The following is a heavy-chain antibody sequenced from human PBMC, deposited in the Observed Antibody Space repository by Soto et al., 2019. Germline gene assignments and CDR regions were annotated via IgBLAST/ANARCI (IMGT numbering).Heavy chain of an antibody. CDR1: GGSISSYY. V-gene: IGHV4-59*08. Sequence: SETLSLTCTVSGGSISSYYWSWIRQPPGKGLEWIGYIYYSGSTNYNPSLKSRVTISVDTSKNQFSLKLSSVTAADTAVYYCARTSGSYFSVVYYMDVWGKGTTVTVSS. CDR3: ARTSGSYFSVVYYMDV. CDR2: IYYSGST. D-gene: IGHD3-10*01. J-gene: IGHJ6*03.